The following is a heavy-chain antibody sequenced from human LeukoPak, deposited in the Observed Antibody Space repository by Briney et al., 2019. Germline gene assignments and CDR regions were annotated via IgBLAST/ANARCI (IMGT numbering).Heavy chain of an antibody. V-gene: IGHV3-23*01. D-gene: IGHD6-19*01. Sequence: GGSLRLSCAASGFTFSSYSMNWVRQAPGKGLEWVSGISIDGGSTDYADSVKGRFTISRDNSKNTLYLQMNSLRAEDTAVYYCAKLFSGLSFFDYWGQGTLVTVSS. CDR1: GFTFSSYS. CDR2: ISIDGGST. J-gene: IGHJ4*02. CDR3: AKLFSGLSFFDY.